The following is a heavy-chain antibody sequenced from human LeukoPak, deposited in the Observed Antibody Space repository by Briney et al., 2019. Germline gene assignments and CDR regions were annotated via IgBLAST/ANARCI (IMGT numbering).Heavy chain of an antibody. CDR1: GFTFSIYA. CDR3: AKCGDGPGYYYYYYMDV. CDR2: ISGSGGST. D-gene: IGHD7-27*01. J-gene: IGHJ6*03. V-gene: IGHV3-23*01. Sequence: GGSLRLSCAASGFTFSIYAMSWVRQAPGKGLEWVSAISGSGGSTYYADSVKGRFTISRDNSKNTLYLQMNSLRAEDTAVYYCAKCGDGPGYYYYYYMDVWGKGTTVTVSS.